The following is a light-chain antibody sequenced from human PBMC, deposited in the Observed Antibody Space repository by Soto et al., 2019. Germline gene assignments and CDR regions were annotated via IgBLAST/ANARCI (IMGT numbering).Light chain of an antibody. CDR2: LAS. CDR3: QQLIRFPTK. J-gene: IGKJ1*01. CDR1: QGISSY. V-gene: IGKV1-8*01. Sequence: AIRMTQSPSSLSASTGDRVTITCRASQGISSYLAWYQQKPGKAPKLLMYLASTLQSGVPPRFSGTGSGTNFTLTISSLQPEDFATYYCQQLIRFPTKFGQGTKVDIK.